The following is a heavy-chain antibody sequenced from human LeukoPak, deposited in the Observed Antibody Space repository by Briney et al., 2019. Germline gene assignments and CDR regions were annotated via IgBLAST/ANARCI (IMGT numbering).Heavy chain of an antibody. V-gene: IGHV3-48*03. CDR1: GFTFRSYE. CDR3: ARDLPWFDS. CDR2: MSDSGSTI. Sequence: TGGSLRLSCAASGFTFRSYEMNWVRQAPAQGLELVSQMSDSGSTIHYAESLKGRFTISRDNAKNSLYLAMHSLRAEDTAVYYCARDLPWFDSWGQGTLVTVSS. J-gene: IGHJ5*01.